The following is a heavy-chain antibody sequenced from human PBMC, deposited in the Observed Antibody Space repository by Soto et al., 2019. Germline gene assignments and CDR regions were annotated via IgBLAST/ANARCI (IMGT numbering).Heavy chain of an antibody. CDR3: ARKYPYYYDSSGYYSSAFDI. CDR1: GGTFSSYA. V-gene: IGHV1-69*13. J-gene: IGHJ3*02. CDR2: IIPIFGTA. D-gene: IGHD3-22*01. Sequence: GASVKVSCKASGGTFSSYAISWVRQAPGQGLEWMGGIIPIFGTANYAQKFQGRVTITADESTSTAYMELSSLRSEDTAVYYCARKYPYYYDSSGYYSSAFDIWGQGTMVTVS.